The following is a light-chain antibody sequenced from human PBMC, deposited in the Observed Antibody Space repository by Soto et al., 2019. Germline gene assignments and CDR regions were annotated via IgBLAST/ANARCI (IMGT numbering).Light chain of an antibody. J-gene: IGLJ2*01. CDR1: SSDVGGYNY. CDR2: DVS. V-gene: IGLV2-14*03. Sequence: QSALTQPASVSGSPGQSITISCTGTSSDVGGYNYVSWYQQHPGKAPQLMIYDVSCRPSVVSYRFSGSKSGNTASLTISGLRAEDEADYYCSSYNASTSTRVFGGGTKLTVL. CDR3: SSYNASTSTRV.